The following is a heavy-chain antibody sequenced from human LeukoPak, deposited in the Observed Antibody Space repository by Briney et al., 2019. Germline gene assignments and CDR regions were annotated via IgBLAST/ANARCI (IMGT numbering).Heavy chain of an antibody. D-gene: IGHD3-22*01. Sequence: SGGSLRLSCAASGFTFSSYGMHWVRQAPGKGLEWVAVIWYDGSNKYYADSVKGRFTISRDNSKNTLYLQMNSLRAEDTAVYYCARDRPPYYYDSSGYLPLGYWGQGTLVTVSS. CDR2: IWYDGSNK. CDR1: GFTFSSYG. V-gene: IGHV3-33*01. CDR3: ARDRPPYYYDSSGYLPLGY. J-gene: IGHJ4*02.